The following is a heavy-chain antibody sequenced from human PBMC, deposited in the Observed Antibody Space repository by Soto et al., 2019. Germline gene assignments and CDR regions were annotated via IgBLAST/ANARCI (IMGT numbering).Heavy chain of an antibody. CDR3: ASRGYSYGLDAFDI. CDR2: IYYSGST. Sequence: SETLSLTCTVSGGSISSSSYYWGWIRQPPGKGLEWIGSIYYSGSTYYNPSLKSRVTISVDTSKNQFSLKLSSVTAADTAVYYCASRGYSYGLDAFDIWGQGTMVTVSS. J-gene: IGHJ3*02. CDR1: GGSISSSSYY. V-gene: IGHV4-39*01. D-gene: IGHD5-18*01.